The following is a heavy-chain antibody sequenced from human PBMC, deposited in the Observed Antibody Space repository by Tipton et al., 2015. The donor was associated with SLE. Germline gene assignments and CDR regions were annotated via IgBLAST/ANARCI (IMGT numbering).Heavy chain of an antibody. CDR2: INHSGRT. CDR1: GGSFNGDY. J-gene: IGHJ4*02. V-gene: IGHV4-34*01. D-gene: IGHD5-24*01. Sequence: TLSLTCAVYGGSFNGDYWTWIRQSPGKGLEWIGEINHSGRTNYNPSLNSRVTISVDTSKNQFSLRLSSVTAADTAVYYCVRLELPATKADYWGPGTLVTVSS. CDR3: VRLELPATKADY.